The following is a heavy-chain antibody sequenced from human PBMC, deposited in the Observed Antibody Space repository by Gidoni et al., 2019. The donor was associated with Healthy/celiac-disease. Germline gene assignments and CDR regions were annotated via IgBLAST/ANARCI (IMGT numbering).Heavy chain of an antibody. V-gene: IGHV3-33*01. Sequence: AASGFTFSSYGMHWVRQAPGKGLEWVAVIWYDGSNKYYADSVKGRFTISRDNSKNTLYLQMNSLRAEDTAVYYCARGSGGVVIIRGPYFDYWGQGTLVTVSS. CDR2: IWYDGSNK. CDR1: GFTFSSYG. J-gene: IGHJ4*02. D-gene: IGHD3-3*01. CDR3: ARGSGGVVIIRGPYFDY.